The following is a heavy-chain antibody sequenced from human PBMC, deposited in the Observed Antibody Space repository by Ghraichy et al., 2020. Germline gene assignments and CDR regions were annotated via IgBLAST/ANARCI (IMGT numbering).Heavy chain of an antibody. CDR2: IIPIFGTA. D-gene: IGHD3-22*01. CDR1: GGTFSSYA. Sequence: SVKVSCKASGGTFSSYAISWVRQAPGQGLEWMGGIIPIFGTANYAQKFQGRVTITADESTSTAYMELSSLRSEDTAVYYCARAKDYYDSSGYFTRPTNYFDYWGQGTLVTVSS. J-gene: IGHJ4*02. V-gene: IGHV1-69*13. CDR3: ARAKDYYDSSGYFTRPTNYFDY.